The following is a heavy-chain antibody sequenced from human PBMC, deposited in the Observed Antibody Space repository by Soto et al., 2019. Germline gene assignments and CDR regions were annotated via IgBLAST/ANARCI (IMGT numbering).Heavy chain of an antibody. CDR1: GGSINYNSYY. CDR2: IFYTGTT. J-gene: IGHJ5*02. CDR3: ARLVVVAPGDNA. V-gene: IGHV4-39*02. Sequence: PSETLSLTCSVSGGSINYNSYYWGWIRQPPGKGLEWVGGIFYTGTTYYSPSLKDRVTISVDTSKNSFSLNLTSVTAADTAVYFCARLVVVAPGDNAWGQGTLVTVSS. D-gene: IGHD2-15*01.